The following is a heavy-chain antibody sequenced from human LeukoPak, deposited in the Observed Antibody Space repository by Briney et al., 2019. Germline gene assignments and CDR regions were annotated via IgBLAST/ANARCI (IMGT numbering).Heavy chain of an antibody. CDR1: GFTFSNYS. J-gene: IGHJ6*03. Sequence: GGSLRLSCAGSGFTFSNYSINWVRQTPGKGLEWVSSISPSSHYIYYADSVRGRFTISRDNARNSPYLQMNSLRDEDTAVYYCARDRHTAMVYYYYYMDVWGTGTTVTVSS. D-gene: IGHD5-18*01. V-gene: IGHV3-21*04. CDR3: ARDRHTAMVYYYYYMDV. CDR2: ISPSSHYI.